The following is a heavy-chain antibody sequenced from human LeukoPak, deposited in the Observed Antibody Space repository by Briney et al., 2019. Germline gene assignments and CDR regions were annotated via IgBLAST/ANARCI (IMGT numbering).Heavy chain of an antibody. V-gene: IGHV3-15*07. Sequence: PGGSLRLSCAASGFTFSNAWMNWVRQAPGKGLEWVGRIKSKTDDGTTDYAAPVKGRFTLSRDDSKNTLFLQMNSLKIEDTAVYYCTTMAGIVGAKYFGYWGQGILVTVSS. CDR1: GFTFSNAW. CDR3: TTMAGIVGAKYFGY. CDR2: IKSKTDDGTT. D-gene: IGHD1-26*01. J-gene: IGHJ4*02.